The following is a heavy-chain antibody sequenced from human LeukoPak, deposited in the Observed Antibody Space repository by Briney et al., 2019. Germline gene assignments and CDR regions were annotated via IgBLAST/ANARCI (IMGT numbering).Heavy chain of an antibody. CDR2: ISGSGGST. CDR3: AKDRTGGIAVAGTWDY. D-gene: IGHD6-19*01. J-gene: IGHJ4*02. V-gene: IGHV3-23*01. Sequence: GGSLRLSCAASGFTFSSHAMSWVRQAPGKGLEWVSAISGSGGSTYYADSVKGRFTISRDNSKNTLYLQMNSLRAEDTAVYYCAKDRTGGIAVAGTWDYWGQGTLVTVSS. CDR1: GFTFSSHA.